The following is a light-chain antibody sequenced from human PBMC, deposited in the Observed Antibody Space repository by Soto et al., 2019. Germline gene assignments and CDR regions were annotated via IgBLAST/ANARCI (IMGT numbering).Light chain of an antibody. V-gene: IGLV2-14*01. J-gene: IGLJ2*01. Sequence: QSVLTQPASVSGSLGQSITISCTGTSSDIGGYKYVSWYQQHPGKAPKLIIFEVSNRPSGVSDRFSGSNSGNTASLTISGLQAEDEADYYCTSYSRYRALVFGGGTNVTVL. CDR2: EVS. CDR1: SSDIGGYKY. CDR3: TSYSRYRALV.